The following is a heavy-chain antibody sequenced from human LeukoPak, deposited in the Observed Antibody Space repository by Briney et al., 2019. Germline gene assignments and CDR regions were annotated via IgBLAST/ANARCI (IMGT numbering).Heavy chain of an antibody. Sequence: GGSLRLSCAASGFTFDDYAMHWVRQAPGKGLEWVSLISWDGGSTYYADSVKGRFTISRDNSKNSLYLQMNSLRAEDTVLYYCAKDSYGGNSVEYFQHWGQGTLVTVSS. CDR2: ISWDGGST. D-gene: IGHD4-23*01. CDR3: AKDSYGGNSVEYFQH. J-gene: IGHJ1*01. CDR1: GFTFDDYA. V-gene: IGHV3-43D*03.